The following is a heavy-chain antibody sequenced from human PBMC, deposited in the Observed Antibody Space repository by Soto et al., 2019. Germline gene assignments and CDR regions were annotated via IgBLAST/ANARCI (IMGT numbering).Heavy chain of an antibody. CDR3: ARAGLEWSYNWFDP. J-gene: IGHJ5*02. CDR2: IYYSGST. Sequence: QVQLQESGPGLVKPSQTLSLTCTVSGGSISSGDYXXXXXXXPPGKGLEWIGYIYYSGSTYYNPSLKSRVTISVDTSKNQFSLKLSSVTAADTAVYYCARAGLEWSYNWFDPWGQGTLVTVSS. CDR1: GGSISSGDYX. V-gene: IGHV4-30-4*01. D-gene: IGHD3-3*01.